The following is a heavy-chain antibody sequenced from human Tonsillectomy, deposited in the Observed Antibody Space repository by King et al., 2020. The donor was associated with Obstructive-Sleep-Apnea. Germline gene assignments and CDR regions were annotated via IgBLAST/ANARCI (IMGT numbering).Heavy chain of an antibody. CDR1: GFTFSSYG. D-gene: IGHD6-19*01. CDR3: AKDSAGFASGFDY. CDR2: ISYDGSNK. J-gene: IGHJ4*01. Sequence: VQLVESGGGVVQPGRSLRLSCAASGFTFSSYGMHWVRQAPGKGLEWVAVISYDGSNKYYADSVKGRFTISRDNSKNTLYLQMNSLRAEDTAVYYCAKDSAGFASGFDYWGHGTLVTVSS. V-gene: IGHV3-30*18.